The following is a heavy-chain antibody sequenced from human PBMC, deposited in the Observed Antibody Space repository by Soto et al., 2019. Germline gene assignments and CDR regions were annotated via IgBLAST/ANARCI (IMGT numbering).Heavy chain of an antibody. Sequence: LRLSCAASGFTFSSYSMNWVRQAPGKGLEWVSSISSSSSYIYYADSVKGRFTISRDNAKNSLYLQMNSLRAEDTAVYYCARDRLDYDFWSGYYNYFDYWGQGTLVTVSS. CDR3: ARDRLDYDFWSGYYNYFDY. CDR1: GFTFSSYS. D-gene: IGHD3-3*01. CDR2: ISSSSSYI. V-gene: IGHV3-21*01. J-gene: IGHJ4*02.